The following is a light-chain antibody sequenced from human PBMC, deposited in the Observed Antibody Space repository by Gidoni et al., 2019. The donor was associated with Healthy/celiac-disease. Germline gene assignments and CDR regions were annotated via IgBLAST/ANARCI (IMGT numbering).Light chain of an antibody. J-gene: IGLJ1*01. V-gene: IGLV3-1*01. CDR1: KLGDKY. CDR3: QAWDSSTLLYV. CDR2: QDS. Sequence: SYELTQPPSVSVSPGPTASITCSGDKLGDKYACWYQQKPGQSPVLVIYQDSKRPSGIPERFSGSNSGNTATLTISGTQAMDEADYYCQAWDSSTLLYVFGTGTKVTVL.